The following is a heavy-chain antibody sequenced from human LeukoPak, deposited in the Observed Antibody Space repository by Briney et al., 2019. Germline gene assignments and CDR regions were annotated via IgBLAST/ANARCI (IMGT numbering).Heavy chain of an antibody. CDR3: VRGTPRIAAAGNWFDP. CDR1: GYTFTGYY. V-gene: IGHV1-2*02. J-gene: IGHJ5*02. CDR2: INPNSGGT. Sequence: ASVKVSCKASGYTFTGYYMHWVRQAPGQGLEWMGWINPNSGGTNYAQKFQGRVTMTRDTSISTAYMELSRLRSDDTAVYYCVRGTPRIAAAGNWFDPWGQGTLVTVSS. D-gene: IGHD6-13*01.